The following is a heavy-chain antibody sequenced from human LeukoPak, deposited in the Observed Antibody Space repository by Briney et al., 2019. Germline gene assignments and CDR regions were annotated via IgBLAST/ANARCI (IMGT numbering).Heavy chain of an antibody. CDR3: AKMGHGRGRLWLDYFDY. Sequence: LAGGSLRLSCAASGFTFSSYAMSWVRQAPGKGLEWVSAISGSGGSTYYADSVKGRFTISKDNYKNTLYLQMNSLRAEDTAVYYCAKMGHGRGRLWLDYFDYWGQGTLVTVSS. CDR2: ISGSGGST. V-gene: IGHV3-23*01. CDR1: GFTFSSYA. J-gene: IGHJ4*02. D-gene: IGHD3-10*01.